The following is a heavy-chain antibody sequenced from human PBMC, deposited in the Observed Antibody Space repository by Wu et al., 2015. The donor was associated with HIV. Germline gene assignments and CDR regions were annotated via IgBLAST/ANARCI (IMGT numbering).Heavy chain of an antibody. CDR2: MDPKSGKT. Sequence: QVQLVQSGAEVKKPGASVKVSCKASGYTFSSYDINWVRQATGQGLEWMGWMDPKSGKTGYAQKFQGRLTMTRNTYISTAYMELSSLRSEDTAVYYCARGLPVTTEPNWFDPWGQGTLVTVSS. J-gene: IGHJ5*02. D-gene: IGHD4-17*01. V-gene: IGHV1-8*01. CDR3: ARGLPVTTEPNWFDP. CDR1: GYTFSSYD.